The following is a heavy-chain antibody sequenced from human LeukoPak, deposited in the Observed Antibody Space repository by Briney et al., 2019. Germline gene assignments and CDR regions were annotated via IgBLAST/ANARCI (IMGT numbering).Heavy chain of an antibody. V-gene: IGHV4-4*02. CDR2: IYHSGNT. Sequence: SETLSLTCAVSGGSISSSYWWSWVRQPPGKGLEWIGEIYHSGNTNYNPSLKSRVTISVDKSKNQFSLQLSSVTAADTAVYYCARSIVVAGIVSDYYYYGMDVWGQGTTVTVSS. CDR3: ARSIVVAGIVSDYYYYGMDV. D-gene: IGHD6-19*01. CDR1: GGSISSSYW. J-gene: IGHJ6*02.